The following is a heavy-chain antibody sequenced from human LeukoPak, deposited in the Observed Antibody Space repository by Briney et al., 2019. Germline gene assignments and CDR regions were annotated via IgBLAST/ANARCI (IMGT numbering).Heavy chain of an antibody. Sequence: ASVKVSCKASGYTFTSYDINWVRQATGQGLEWMGWMNPNSGNTGYAQKFQGRVTMTRNTSISTAYMELSSLRSEDTAVYYCAREIRSGGIWNWFAPWGQGTLVTVSS. CDR2: MNPNSGNT. CDR3: AREIRSGGIWNWFAP. CDR1: GYTFTSYD. V-gene: IGHV1-8*01. J-gene: IGHJ5*02. D-gene: IGHD2-15*01.